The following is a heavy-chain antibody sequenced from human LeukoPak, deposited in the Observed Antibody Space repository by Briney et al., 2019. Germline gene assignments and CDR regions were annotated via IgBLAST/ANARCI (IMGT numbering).Heavy chain of an antibody. D-gene: IGHD6-13*01. Sequence: PSETLSLTCAVYGGSFSGYYWSWIRQPPGKGLEWIGEINHSGSTNYNPSLKSRVTISVDTSKNQFSLKLSSVTAADTAVYYCARDKREGYSSSWYDWFDPWGQGTLVTVSS. J-gene: IGHJ5*02. CDR1: GGSFSGYY. CDR3: ARDKREGYSSSWYDWFDP. V-gene: IGHV4-34*01. CDR2: INHSGST.